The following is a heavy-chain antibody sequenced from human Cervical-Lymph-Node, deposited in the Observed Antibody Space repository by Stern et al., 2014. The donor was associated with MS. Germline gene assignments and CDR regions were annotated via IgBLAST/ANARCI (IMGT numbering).Heavy chain of an antibody. Sequence: EVQLVESGGGLVKPGESLRLSCAVSGLTFSDAWMSWVRQVPGKGLEWIGRIRSHFDGGLTEYAAPVKGRFTISRDDSKNAVYLEINSLKSEDTAVYYCATGCERSFTKDFDHWGQGSLVTVSS. J-gene: IGHJ4*02. CDR1: GLTFSDAW. V-gene: IGHV3-15*01. CDR2: IRSHFDGGLT. CDR3: ATGCERSFTKDFDH. D-gene: IGHD1-1*01.